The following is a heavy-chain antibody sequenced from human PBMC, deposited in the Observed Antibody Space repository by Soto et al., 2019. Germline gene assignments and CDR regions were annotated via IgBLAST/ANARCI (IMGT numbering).Heavy chain of an antibody. CDR3: ARADYDYIWGSYRTVGFDY. J-gene: IGHJ4*02. CDR2: IYYSGST. D-gene: IGHD3-16*02. Sequence: SETLSLTCTVSGGSISSGGYYWSWIRQHPGKGLEWIGYIYYSGSTYYNPSLKSRVTISVDTSKNQFSLKLSSVTAADTAVYYCARADYDYIWGSYRTVGFDYWGQGTLVTVSS. CDR1: GGSISSGGYY. V-gene: IGHV4-31*03.